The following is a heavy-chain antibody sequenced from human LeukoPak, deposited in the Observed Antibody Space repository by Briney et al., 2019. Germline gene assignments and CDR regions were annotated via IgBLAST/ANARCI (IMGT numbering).Heavy chain of an antibody. J-gene: IGHJ4*02. CDR2: IYYSGST. Sequence: SETLSLTCTVSGGSISSYYWSWIRQPPGKGLEWIGYIYYSGSTNYNPSPKSRVTISVDTSKNQFSLKLSSVTAADTAVYYCARAVSGWYYFDYWGQGTLVTVSS. CDR1: GGSISSYY. D-gene: IGHD6-19*01. V-gene: IGHV4-59*01. CDR3: ARAVSGWYYFDY.